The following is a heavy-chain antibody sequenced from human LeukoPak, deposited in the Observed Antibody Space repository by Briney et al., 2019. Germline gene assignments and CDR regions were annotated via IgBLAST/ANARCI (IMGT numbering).Heavy chain of an antibody. V-gene: IGHV6-1*01. J-gene: IGHJ4*02. CDR3: ARQPKVEMATIRDY. CDR1: GDSVSSNSVA. Sequence: SPTHSLTCAISGDSVSSNSVAWNWIRQSPSRGLEWLGRTYYRSKWYNDYAVSLKGRITINPDTSKNQFSLKLSSVTAADTAVYYCARQPKVEMATIRDYWGQGTLVTVSS. CDR2: TYYRSKWYN. D-gene: IGHD5-24*01.